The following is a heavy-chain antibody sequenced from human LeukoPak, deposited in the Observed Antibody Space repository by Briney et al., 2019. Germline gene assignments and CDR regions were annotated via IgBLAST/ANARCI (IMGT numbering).Heavy chain of an antibody. D-gene: IGHD5-12*01. Sequence: TGGSLRLSCAASGFTFSSYGMHWVRQAPGKGLEWVAVISYDGSNKYYADSVKGRFTISRDNSKNTLYLQMNSLRAEDTAVYYRAKEVATSPYYYYGMDVWGQGTTVTVSS. J-gene: IGHJ6*02. CDR2: ISYDGSNK. CDR1: GFTFSSYG. V-gene: IGHV3-30*18. CDR3: AKEVATSPYYYYGMDV.